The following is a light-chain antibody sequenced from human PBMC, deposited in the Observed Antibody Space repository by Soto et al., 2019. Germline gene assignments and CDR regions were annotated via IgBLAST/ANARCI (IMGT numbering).Light chain of an antibody. V-gene: IGKV3-20*01. Sequence: EIVLTQSPGTLSLSPGERATLSCRASQSVSSSYLAWYQQKPGQAPRLLIYGTSSRATGIPDRFSGSGSGTDFTLTISRLEPEDFAVYYCQQYGSSPPTSGQGTRLEI. CDR3: QQYGSSPPT. J-gene: IGKJ5*01. CDR2: GTS. CDR1: QSVSSSY.